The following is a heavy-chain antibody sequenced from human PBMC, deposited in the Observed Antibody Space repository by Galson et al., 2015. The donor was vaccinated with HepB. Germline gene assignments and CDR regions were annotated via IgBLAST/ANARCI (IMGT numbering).Heavy chain of an antibody. Sequence: SLRLSCAASGFIFGRYWMSWVRQAPGKGLEGVANIKLDGSDKYYVDSVKGRFTISRDNAKNSLYLQMNNLRAEDTAIYYCAKDDAGIGMSYWGRGTLVTVFS. CDR1: GFIFGRYW. CDR3: AKDDAGIGMSY. D-gene: IGHD6-13*01. J-gene: IGHJ4*02. V-gene: IGHV3-7*03. CDR2: IKLDGSDK.